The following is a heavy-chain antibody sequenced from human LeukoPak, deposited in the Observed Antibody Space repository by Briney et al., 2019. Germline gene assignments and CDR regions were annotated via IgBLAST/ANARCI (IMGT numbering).Heavy chain of an antibody. J-gene: IGHJ4*02. CDR2: IAGGIGTT. CDR3: AKGRRGRVTMIVVVITSYYFDY. D-gene: IGHD3-22*01. CDR1: GFTFSNYA. Sequence: GGSLRLSCAASGFTFSNYAMNWVRQAPGKGLEWVSAIAGGIGTTFYADSVKGRFTISRDNSKNTLYLQLRSLRAEDTAVYYCAKGRRGRVTMIVVVITSYYFDYWGQGTLVTVSS. V-gene: IGHV3-23*01.